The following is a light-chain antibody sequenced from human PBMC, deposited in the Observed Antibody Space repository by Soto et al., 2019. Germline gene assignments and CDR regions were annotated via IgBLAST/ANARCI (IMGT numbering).Light chain of an antibody. CDR3: QQYNNGPPIT. J-gene: IGKJ5*01. CDR2: GAS. V-gene: IGKV3-15*01. Sequence: EIVMTQSPATLSVSPEERATLSCRASQSVSSNLAWYQQKPGQAPRLLIYGASTRATGIPARFSGSGSGTEFTLTISSLQSEDFAVYYCQQYNNGPPITFGQGTRLEIK. CDR1: QSVSSN.